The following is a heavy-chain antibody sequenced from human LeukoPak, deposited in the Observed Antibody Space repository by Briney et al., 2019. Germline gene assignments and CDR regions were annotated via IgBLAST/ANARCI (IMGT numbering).Heavy chain of an antibody. V-gene: IGHV3-23*01. Sequence: GRSLRLSCAASGFTFSTYGMHWVRQAPGKGLEWVSAISGSGGSTYYADSVKGRFTISRDNSKNTLYLQMNSLRAEDTAVYYCAKDTGTVRGLIINWFDPWGQGTLVTVSS. CDR2: ISGSGGST. CDR1: GFTFSTYG. J-gene: IGHJ5*02. D-gene: IGHD3-10*01. CDR3: AKDTGTVRGLIINWFDP.